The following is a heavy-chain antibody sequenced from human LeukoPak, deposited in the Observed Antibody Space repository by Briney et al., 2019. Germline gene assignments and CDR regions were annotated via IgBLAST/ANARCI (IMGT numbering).Heavy chain of an antibody. V-gene: IGHV4-34*01. D-gene: IGHD2-21*02. Sequence: SETLSLTCAVYGGSFSGYYGSWIRQPPGKGLEWIGEINHSGSTNYNPSLKSRVTISVDTSKNQFSLKLSSVTAADTAVYYCARGVVVVTAIPRANFDYWGQGTLVTVSS. CDR3: ARGVVVVTAIPRANFDY. CDR2: INHSGST. J-gene: IGHJ4*02. CDR1: GGSFSGYY.